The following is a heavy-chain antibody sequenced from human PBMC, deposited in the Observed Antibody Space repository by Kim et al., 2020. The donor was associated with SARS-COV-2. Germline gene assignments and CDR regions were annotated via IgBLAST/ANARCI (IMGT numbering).Heavy chain of an antibody. CDR1: GFTFSSYA. D-gene: IGHD1-7*01. J-gene: IGHJ3*02. Sequence: GGSLRLSCAASGFTFSSYAMSWVRQAPGKGLEWVSAISGSGGSTYYADSVKGRFTISRDNSKNTLYLQMNSLRAEDTAVYYCAKDPGITGTLIGGAFDIWGQGTMVTVSS. CDR3: AKDPGITGTLIGGAFDI. CDR2: ISGSGGST. V-gene: IGHV3-23*01.